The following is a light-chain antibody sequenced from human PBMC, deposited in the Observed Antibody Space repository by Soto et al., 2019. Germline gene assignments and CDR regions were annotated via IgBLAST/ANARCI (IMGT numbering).Light chain of an antibody. CDR3: QQYNSWPLT. Sequence: ERVMTQSPATLSVSPGERATLSCRASQSVGSNLAWYQQKPGQAPRLLIFGASSRATGVPARFSGSGSGTEFTLTINSLQSEDFAVYYCQQYNSWPLTFGGGTKVEIK. CDR1: QSVGSN. CDR2: GAS. V-gene: IGKV3-15*01. J-gene: IGKJ4*01.